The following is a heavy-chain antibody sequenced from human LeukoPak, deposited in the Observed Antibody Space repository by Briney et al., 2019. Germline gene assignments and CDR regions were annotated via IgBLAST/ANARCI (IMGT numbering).Heavy chain of an antibody. V-gene: IGHV3-7*01. D-gene: IGHD3-10*01. Sequence: GGSLRLSCAASGFTFSSYWMSWVRQAPGKGLEWVANIKQDGSEKYYVDSVKGRFTISRDNAKNSLYLQMNSLRAEDTAVYYCARVPMVRGVASYYYYMDVWGKGTTVTISS. CDR3: ARVPMVRGVASYYYYMDV. CDR1: GFTFSSYW. J-gene: IGHJ6*03. CDR2: IKQDGSEK.